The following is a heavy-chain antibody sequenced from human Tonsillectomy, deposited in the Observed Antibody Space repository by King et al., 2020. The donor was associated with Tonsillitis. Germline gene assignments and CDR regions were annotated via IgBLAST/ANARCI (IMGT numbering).Heavy chain of an antibody. Sequence: VQLQESGPGLVKPSETLSLTCTVSGGSISSYYWSWIRQPPGKGLEWIGYIYNSGSTYYNASLKSRVTISVDTSKNQCSVRLSSVTAAAPAVYYCARITPGYCSGGSCYSSSYFDNWGQGTLVTVSS. V-gene: IGHV4-59*01. CDR1: GGSISSYY. J-gene: IGHJ4*02. CDR2: IYNSGST. CDR3: ARITPGYCSGGSCYSSSYFDN. D-gene: IGHD2-15*01.